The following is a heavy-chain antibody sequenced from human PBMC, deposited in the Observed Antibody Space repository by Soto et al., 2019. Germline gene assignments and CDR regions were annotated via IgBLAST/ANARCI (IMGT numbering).Heavy chain of an antibody. J-gene: IGHJ6*03. Sequence: QVQLVQSGAEVKKPGASVKVSCKASGYTFTSYAMHWVRQAPGQRLEWMGWINAGNGNTKYSQKFQGRVTITRDTSASTAYMELSRQRSEDTAVYYCARGPSTNGVSYYMDVWGKGTTVTVSS. CDR1: GYTFTSYA. CDR3: ARGPSTNGVSYYMDV. V-gene: IGHV1-3*01. CDR2: INAGNGNT. D-gene: IGHD2-8*01.